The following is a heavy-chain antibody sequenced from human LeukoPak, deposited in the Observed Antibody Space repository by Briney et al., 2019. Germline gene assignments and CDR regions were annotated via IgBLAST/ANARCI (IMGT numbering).Heavy chain of an antibody. CDR3: ARAYMASFDP. V-gene: IGHV3-30*03. CDR2: ISYDGSNK. J-gene: IGHJ5*02. CDR1: GITFSSYG. Sequence: PGGSLRLSCAASGITFSSYGMHWVRQAPGKGLEWVAVISYDGSNKYYADSVKGRFTISRDNSKNTLSLQMNSLRAEDTAVYYCARAYMASFDPWGQGTLVTVSS. D-gene: IGHD5-18*01.